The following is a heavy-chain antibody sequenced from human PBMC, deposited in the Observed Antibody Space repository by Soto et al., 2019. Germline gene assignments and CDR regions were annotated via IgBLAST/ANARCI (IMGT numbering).Heavy chain of an antibody. Sequence: LRLSCAASGFTFSSYSMNWVRQAPGKGLEWVSSISSSSSYIYYADSVKGRFTISRDNAKNSLYLQMNSLRAEDTAVYYCARPRYSYGDFDYWGQGTLVTVSS. J-gene: IGHJ4*02. CDR3: ARPRYSYGDFDY. CDR2: ISSSSSYI. D-gene: IGHD5-18*01. CDR1: GFTFSSYS. V-gene: IGHV3-21*01.